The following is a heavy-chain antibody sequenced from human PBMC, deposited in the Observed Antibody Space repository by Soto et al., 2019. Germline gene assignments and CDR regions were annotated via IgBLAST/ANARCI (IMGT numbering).Heavy chain of an antibody. J-gene: IGHJ6*02. D-gene: IGHD3-3*01. V-gene: IGHV1-3*01. CDR3: ARDLRRTIFGVVTTAGGMDV. CDR2: INAGNGNT. Sequence: ASVKVSCKASGYTFTSYAMHWVRQAPGQRLEWMGWINAGNGNTKYSQKFQGRVTITRDTSASTAYMELSSLRSEDTAVYYCARDLRRTIFGVVTTAGGMDVWGQGTTVTVSS. CDR1: GYTFTSYA.